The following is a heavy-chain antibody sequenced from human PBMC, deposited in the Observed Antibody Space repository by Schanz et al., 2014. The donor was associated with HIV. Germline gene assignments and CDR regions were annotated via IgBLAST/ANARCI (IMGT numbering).Heavy chain of an antibody. CDR1: GYTFNDYY. D-gene: IGHD6-19*01. CDR3: ARAPPREQWLIGYYGMDV. Sequence: QVRLVQSGAEVKKPGASVTVSCKTSGYTFNDYYIHWVRQAPGEGLEWMGWINPNRGGTNYAQKYLGRVTMTRDTSISTAYIELSSLTSDDTAVYYCARAPPREQWLIGYYGMDVWGQGTTVTVSS. J-gene: IGHJ6*02. CDR2: INPNRGGT. V-gene: IGHV1-2*02.